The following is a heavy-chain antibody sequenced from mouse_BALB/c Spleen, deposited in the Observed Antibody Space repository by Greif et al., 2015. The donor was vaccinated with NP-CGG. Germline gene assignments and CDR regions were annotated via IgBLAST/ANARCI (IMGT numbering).Heavy chain of an antibody. CDR2: ISCYNGAT. Sequence: LVKTGASVKISCKASGYSFTGYYMHWVKQSHGMSLEWIGYISCYNGATSYNQKFKGKATFTVDTSSSTAYMQFNSLTSEDSAVYYCARSPSITTGTYFDYWGQGTTLTVSS. V-gene: IGHV1S34*01. CDR3: ARSPSITTGTYFDY. CDR1: GYSFTGYY. J-gene: IGHJ2*01. D-gene: IGHD1-2*01.